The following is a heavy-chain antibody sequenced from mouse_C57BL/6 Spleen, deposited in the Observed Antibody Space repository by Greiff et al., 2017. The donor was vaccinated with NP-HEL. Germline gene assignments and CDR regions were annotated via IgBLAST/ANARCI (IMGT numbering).Heavy chain of an antibody. D-gene: IGHD1-1*01. J-gene: IGHJ4*01. CDR1: GYTFTDYY. V-gene: IGHV1-76*01. CDR3: ARYYYYGSSYDYYAMDY. CDR2: IYPGSGNT. Sequence: VQLQESGAELVRPGASVKLSCKASGYTFTDYYINWVKQRPGQGLEWIARIYPGSGNTYYNEKFKGKATLTAEKSSSTAYMQLSSLTSEESDVDCCARYYYYGSSYDYYAMDYWGQGTSVTVSS.